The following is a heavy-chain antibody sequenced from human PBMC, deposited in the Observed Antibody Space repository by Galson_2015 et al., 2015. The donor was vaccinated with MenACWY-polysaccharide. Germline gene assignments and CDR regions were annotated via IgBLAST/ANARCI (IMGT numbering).Heavy chain of an antibody. J-gene: IGHJ4*02. V-gene: IGHV3-53*01. CDR1: GFIISGNY. Sequence: SLRLSCAASGFIISGNYMSWVRQAPGRGLEWISIIYVGGSRHCADSVKGRFTISEDFSKNTLYLQMDSLRAEDTAVYYCVKGGWADNWGQGTLVTVSS. CDR2: IYVGGSR. CDR3: VKGGWADN. D-gene: IGHD1-26*01.